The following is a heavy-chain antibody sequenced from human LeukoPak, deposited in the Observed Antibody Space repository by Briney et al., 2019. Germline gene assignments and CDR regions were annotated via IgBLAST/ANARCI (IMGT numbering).Heavy chain of an antibody. CDR2: MNPQSGNT. CDR3: ARGPNYSNFGSAYYYYMDV. D-gene: IGHD4-11*01. CDR1: GYMFTNYD. Sequence: ASVKVSYKACGYMFTNYDIKWLRQATAEGLEWMGWMNPQSGNTGYAQKFRGRVTITRDTSITTAYMELSSLRSEDTAVYYCARGPNYSNFGSAYYYYMDVWGKGTTVTVSS. V-gene: IGHV1-8*03. J-gene: IGHJ6*03.